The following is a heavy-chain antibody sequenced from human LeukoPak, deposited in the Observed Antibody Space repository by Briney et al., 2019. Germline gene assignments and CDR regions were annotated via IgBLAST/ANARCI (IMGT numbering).Heavy chain of an antibody. D-gene: IGHD3-3*01. CDR2: IWHDGSRK. Sequence: GGSLGLSCGASGFSLSDYGMHWVRQAPGKGLEWVAVIWHDGSRKDYADSVKGRFTISRDNSKNTLYLQMNSLRVEDTAVYYCEKIRLLWDFCSGSRQTYNYYGMDVWGQGTTVIVSS. CDR1: GFSLSDYG. J-gene: IGHJ6*02. V-gene: IGHV3-33*06. CDR3: EKIRLLWDFCSGSRQTYNYYGMDV.